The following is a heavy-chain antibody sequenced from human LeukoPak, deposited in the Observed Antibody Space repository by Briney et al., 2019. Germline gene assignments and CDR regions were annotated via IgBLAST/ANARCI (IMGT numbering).Heavy chain of an antibody. CDR2: INHSGST. CDR3: ARGRTKRVVVVAATPTPNRWFDP. Sequence: PSETLSLTCAVYGGSFSGYYWSRIRQPPGKGLEWIGEINHSGSTNYNPSLKSRVTISVDTSKNQFSPKLSSVTAADTAVYYCARGRTKRVVVVAATPTPNRWFDPWGQGTLVTVSS. J-gene: IGHJ5*02. V-gene: IGHV4-34*01. CDR1: GGSFSGYY. D-gene: IGHD2-15*01.